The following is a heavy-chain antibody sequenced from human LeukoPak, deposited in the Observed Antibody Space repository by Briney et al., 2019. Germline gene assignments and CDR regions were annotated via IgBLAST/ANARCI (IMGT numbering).Heavy chain of an antibody. Sequence: SETLSLTCTVSGGSISSYYWSWIRQPPGKGLEWIGYIYYSGSTNYNPSLKSRVTISVDTSKNQFSLKLSSVTAADTAVYYCARLGYSSGWYYFDYWGQGALVTVSS. D-gene: IGHD6-19*01. CDR2: IYYSGST. CDR3: ARLGYSSGWYYFDY. J-gene: IGHJ4*02. V-gene: IGHV4-59*08. CDR1: GGSISSYY.